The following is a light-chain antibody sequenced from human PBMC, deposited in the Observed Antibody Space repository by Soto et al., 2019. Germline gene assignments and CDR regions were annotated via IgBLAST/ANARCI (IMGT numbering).Light chain of an antibody. J-gene: IGLJ3*02. CDR3: ETWDSNTPMV. CDR1: SGHSSYI. V-gene: IGLV4-60*02. CDR2: LEGSGSY. Sequence: QLVLTQSSSASASLGSSVKLTCTLSSGHSSYIIAWHQQQPGKAPRYLMKLEGSGSYNKGSGVPDRFSGSSSGADRYLTISNLQFEDEADYYCETWDSNTPMVFGGGTKLTVL.